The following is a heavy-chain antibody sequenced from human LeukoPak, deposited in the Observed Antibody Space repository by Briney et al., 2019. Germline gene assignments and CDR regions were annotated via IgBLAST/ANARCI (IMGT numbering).Heavy chain of an antibody. Sequence: GGSLRLSCDASGFSSSRYWMTWVRQPPGKGLEWVAHIKQDGSEQYYVDSVKGRFTISRDNAKNLLYLQMNSLQTEHSVLYYCARRFYDVETYYYFSFDIWGQGTLLTVSS. CDR2: IKQDGSEQ. CDR3: ARRFYDVETYYYFSFDI. CDR1: GFSSSRYW. V-gene: IGHV3-7*05. D-gene: IGHD3-16*01. J-gene: IGHJ3*02.